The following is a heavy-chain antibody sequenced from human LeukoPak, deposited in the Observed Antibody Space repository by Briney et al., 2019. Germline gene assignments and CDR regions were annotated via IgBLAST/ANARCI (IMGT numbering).Heavy chain of an antibody. D-gene: IGHD2-8*01. CDR2: IYYSGST. J-gene: IGHJ4*02. Sequence: SETLSLTCTVSGGSISSSSYYWGWIRQPPGKGLEWIGSIYYSGSTYYNPSLKSRVTVSVDTSKNQFSLKLSSVTAADTAVYYCARLGNCTNGVCYTGPVGYWGQGTLVTVSS. CDR1: GGSISSSSYY. V-gene: IGHV4-39*01. CDR3: ARLGNCTNGVCYTGPVGY.